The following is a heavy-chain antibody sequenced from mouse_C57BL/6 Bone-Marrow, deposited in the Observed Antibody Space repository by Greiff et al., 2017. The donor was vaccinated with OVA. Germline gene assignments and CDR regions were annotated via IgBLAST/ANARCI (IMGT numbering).Heavy chain of an antibody. CDR3: AREEGYYGSSPYWYFDV. D-gene: IGHD1-1*01. V-gene: IGHV1-22*01. CDR2: INPNNGGT. J-gene: IGHJ1*03. Sequence: EVQLQQSGPELVKPGASVKMSCKASGYTFTDYNMHWVKQSHGKSLEWIGYINPNNGGTSYNQKFKGKATLTVNKSSSTAYMELRSLTSEDSAVYDCAREEGYYGSSPYWYFDVWGTGTTVTVSS. CDR1: GYTFTDYN.